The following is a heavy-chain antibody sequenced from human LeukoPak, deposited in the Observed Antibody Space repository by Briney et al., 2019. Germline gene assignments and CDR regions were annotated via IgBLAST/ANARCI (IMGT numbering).Heavy chain of an antibody. CDR1: GGSISSYY. V-gene: IGHV4-59*08. D-gene: IGHD1-26*01. Sequence: SETLSLTCTVSGGSISSYYWSWIRQPPGKGLEWIGYIYYSGSTNYNPSLKSRVTISVDTSKNQFSLKLSSVTAADTAVYYCTSGSPDYYYGMDVWGQGTTVTVSS. CDR2: IYYSGST. CDR3: TSGSPDYYYGMDV. J-gene: IGHJ6*02.